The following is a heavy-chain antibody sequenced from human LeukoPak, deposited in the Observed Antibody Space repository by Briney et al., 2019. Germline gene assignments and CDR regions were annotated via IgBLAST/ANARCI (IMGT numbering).Heavy chain of an antibody. V-gene: IGHV3-23*01. CDR2: ISGSGGST. CDR3: AKDHYDSSGYQNDFDY. D-gene: IGHD3-22*01. Sequence: GGSLRLSCAASGFTFSSYAMSWVRQAPGKGLEWVSAISGSGGSTCYADSVKGRFTISRDNSKNTLYLQMNSLRAEDTAVYYCAKDHYDSSGYQNDFDYWGQGTLVTVSS. CDR1: GFTFSSYA. J-gene: IGHJ4*02.